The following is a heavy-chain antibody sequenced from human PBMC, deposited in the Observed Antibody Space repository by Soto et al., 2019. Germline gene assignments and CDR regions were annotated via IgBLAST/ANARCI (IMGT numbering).Heavy chain of an antibody. CDR3: ARDDSGGYYWHYYYYGMDV. CDR2: ISSSSSYI. J-gene: IGHJ6*02. CDR1: GFTFSTYS. V-gene: IGHV3-21*01. Sequence: EVQLVESGGGLVKPGGSLRLSCAASGFTFSTYSMNWVRQAPGKGLEWVSSISSSSSYIYYADSVKGRFTISRDNAKNSLYLTMTSLRAEDTSVYYWARDDSGGYYWHYYYYGMDVWGQGTTVTVSS. D-gene: IGHD3-22*01.